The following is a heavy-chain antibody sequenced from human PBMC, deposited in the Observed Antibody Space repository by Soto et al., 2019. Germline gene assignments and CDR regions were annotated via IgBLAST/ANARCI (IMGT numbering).Heavy chain of an antibody. Sequence: GASVKVSCKVSGYTLTELSMHWVRQAPGKGLEWMGGFDPEDGETIYAQKFQGRVTMTEDTSTDTAYMELSSLRSEDTAVYCCATGGPVVVPADAFDIWGQGTMVTVSS. J-gene: IGHJ3*02. CDR1: GYTLTELS. V-gene: IGHV1-24*01. CDR3: ATGGPVVVPADAFDI. CDR2: FDPEDGET. D-gene: IGHD3-22*01.